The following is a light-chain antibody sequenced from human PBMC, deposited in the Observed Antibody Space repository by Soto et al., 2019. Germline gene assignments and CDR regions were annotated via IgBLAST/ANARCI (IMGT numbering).Light chain of an antibody. CDR2: DVT. V-gene: IGLV2-14*03. Sequence: QSALTQPASVSGPPGQSITISCTGTSSDIGSYNYISWYQHHPGKAPKLMIYDVTNRPSGVSNRFSASKSGNTASLTISGLQAEDEADYYCSSYTASSTLAFGTGTKVTVL. CDR1: SSDIGSYNY. CDR3: SSYTASSTLA. J-gene: IGLJ1*01.